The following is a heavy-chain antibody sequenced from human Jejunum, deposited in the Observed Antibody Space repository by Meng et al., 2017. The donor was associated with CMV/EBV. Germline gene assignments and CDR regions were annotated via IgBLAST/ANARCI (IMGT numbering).Heavy chain of an antibody. V-gene: IGHV4-30-4*01. J-gene: IGHJ4*02. D-gene: IGHD3-22*01. CDR2: TFHTGNA. CDR3: ARGDYDTSGYYFDY. Sequence: SGDSISSGGHFWSWIRQPPGKGLEWIGYTFHTGNAHYNMFLKSRVSISVDTSRNLFSLHMTSVTAADTAVYYCARGDYDTSGYYFDYRGQGTLVTVSS. CDR1: GDSISSGGHF.